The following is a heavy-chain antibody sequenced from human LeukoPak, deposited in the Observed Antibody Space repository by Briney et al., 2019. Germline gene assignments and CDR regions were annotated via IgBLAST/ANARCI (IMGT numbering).Heavy chain of an antibody. Sequence: GGSLRLSCAASGFTFSSYWMSWVRQAPGKGLEWVANIKQDGSEKYYVDSVKGRFTISRDNAKNSLYLQMNSLRAEDTAVYYCASTRSGYYFDYWGQGAPVTVSS. D-gene: IGHD6-19*01. CDR3: ASTRSGYYFDY. V-gene: IGHV3-7*01. CDR2: IKQDGSEK. CDR1: GFTFSSYW. J-gene: IGHJ4*02.